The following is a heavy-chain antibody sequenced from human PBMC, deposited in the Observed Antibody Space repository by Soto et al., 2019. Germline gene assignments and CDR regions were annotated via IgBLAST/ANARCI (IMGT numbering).Heavy chain of an antibody. Sequence: SEPLSLTCAVYGGSFSGYYWSWIRQPPGKGLEWIGEINHSGSTNYNPSLKSRVTISVDTSKNQFSLKLSSVTAADTAVYYCARDIVVVTALSYYYYGMDVWGQGTTVTVSS. CDR2: INHSGST. CDR3: ARDIVVVTALSYYYYGMDV. J-gene: IGHJ6*02. V-gene: IGHV4-34*01. CDR1: GGSFSGYY. D-gene: IGHD2-21*02.